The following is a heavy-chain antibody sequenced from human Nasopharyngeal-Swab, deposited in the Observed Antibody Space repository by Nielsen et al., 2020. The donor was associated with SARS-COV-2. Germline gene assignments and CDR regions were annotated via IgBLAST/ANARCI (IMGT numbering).Heavy chain of an antibody. D-gene: IGHD6-13*01. J-gene: IGHJ4*02. V-gene: IGHV3-23*01. CDR1: GFTFNYYA. CDR3: AKAPGAAAGTVFDS. Sequence: GESLKISCAASGFTFNYYAMTWVRQTPGKGLEWVSAISGSDGSTHYADSVKGRFTISRDNSKDTVYLQMNNLRADDTAIYYCAKAPGAAAGTVFDSWGQGTLVTVSS. CDR2: ISGSDGST.